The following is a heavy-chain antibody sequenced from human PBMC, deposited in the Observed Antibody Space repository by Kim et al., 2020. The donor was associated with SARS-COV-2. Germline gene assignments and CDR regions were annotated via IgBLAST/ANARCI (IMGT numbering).Heavy chain of an antibody. J-gene: IGHJ4*02. CDR1: GGSFSGYY. CDR3: ARNSGYDYHYDY. CDR2: INHSGST. D-gene: IGHD5-12*01. V-gene: IGHV4-34*01. Sequence: SETLSLTCAVYGGSFSGYYWSWIRQPPGKGLEWIGEINHSGSTNYNPSLKSRVTISVDTSKNQFSLKLSSETAADTAVYYCARNSGYDYHYDYWGQGTLVTVSS.